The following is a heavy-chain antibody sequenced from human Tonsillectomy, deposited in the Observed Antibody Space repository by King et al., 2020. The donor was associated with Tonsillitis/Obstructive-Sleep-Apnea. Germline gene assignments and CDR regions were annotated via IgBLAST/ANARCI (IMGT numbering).Heavy chain of an antibody. CDR2: ISSSNRYI. CDR1: RFTFSSYT. Sequence: VQLVESGGGLVKPGGSLRLSCAASRFTFSSYTMNWVRQAPGKGLEWVSCISSSNRYIYYADSVKGRFTMSRDDAMKSLYLQMNSLRAEDTAVYYCARVSLDYGGKSAFDYWGQGTLVTVSS. V-gene: IGHV3-21*01. CDR3: ARVSLDYGGKSAFDY. D-gene: IGHD4-23*01. J-gene: IGHJ4*02.